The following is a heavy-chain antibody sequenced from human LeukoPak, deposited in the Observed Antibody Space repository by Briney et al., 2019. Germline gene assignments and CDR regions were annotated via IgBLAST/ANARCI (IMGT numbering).Heavy chain of an antibody. J-gene: IGHJ5*02. CDR3: AGSGSRGNWFDP. CDR1: GGSFSGYY. V-gene: IGHV4-34*01. D-gene: IGHD1-26*01. CDR2: INHSGST. Sequence: PSETLSLTCAVYGGSFSGYYWSWIRQPPGKGLEWIGEINHSGSTNYNPSLKSRVTISVDTSKNQFSLKLSSVTAADTAVYYCAGSGSRGNWFDPWGQGTPVTVSS.